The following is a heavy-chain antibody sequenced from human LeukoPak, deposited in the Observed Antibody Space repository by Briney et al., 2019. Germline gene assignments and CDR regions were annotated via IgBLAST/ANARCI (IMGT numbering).Heavy chain of an antibody. CDR3: AKSGPAAGRPDAFDI. CDR2: IYYSGIT. CDR1: GGPVTTSSFY. Sequence: SETLSLTCTLSGGPVTTSSFYWAWIRQPPGKGLECIGTIYYSGITYYHSSLKSRVTISVDTSKNQFSLNLNSVTAADTAVYFCAKSGPAAGRPDAFDIWGQGTMVTVSS. V-gene: IGHV4-39*07. D-gene: IGHD2-2*01. J-gene: IGHJ3*02.